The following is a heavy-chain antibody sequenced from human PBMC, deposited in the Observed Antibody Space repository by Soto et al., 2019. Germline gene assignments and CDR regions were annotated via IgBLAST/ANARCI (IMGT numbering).Heavy chain of an antibody. CDR1: GLTFRNYE. Sequence: EVQLVESGGGLGQPGGSLTISCAASGLTFRNYEMNWGRQAPGKGLEWVSFISSTGKTIYYADSVKGRFTISRDNPKNSVHLQMSSLRVEDTAVYYCAPDHLRSGCFDHWGQGTPVSVSS. V-gene: IGHV3-48*03. J-gene: IGHJ4*02. CDR2: ISSTGKTI. D-gene: IGHD3-3*01. CDR3: APDHLRSGCFDH.